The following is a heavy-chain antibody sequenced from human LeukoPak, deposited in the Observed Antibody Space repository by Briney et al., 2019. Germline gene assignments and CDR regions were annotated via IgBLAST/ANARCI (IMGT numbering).Heavy chain of an antibody. CDR1: GFTLSSYW. J-gene: IGHJ4*02. CDR3: ARDYGGDHYFDS. V-gene: IGHV3-74*01. CDR2: INSEGSGT. Sequence: GGSLRLSCAASGFTLSSYWMHWVRQAPGKGLVWVSRINSEGSGTAYADSVKGRFTISRDSAKNMLHLKMNSLRAEDTAVYYCARDYGGDHYFDSWGQGTLVTVSS. D-gene: IGHD4-23*01.